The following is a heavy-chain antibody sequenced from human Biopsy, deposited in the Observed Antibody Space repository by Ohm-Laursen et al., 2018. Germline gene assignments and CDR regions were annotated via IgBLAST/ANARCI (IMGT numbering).Heavy chain of an antibody. J-gene: IGHJ2*01. V-gene: IGHV4-59*01. Sequence: SQTLSLTCTVSGVSISSYYWSWIRQPPGKGLLWIGYAYYTGRTDYNPSHQSRVTISVDTSKNHFSLRLRSVTPADTAIYYCARDRGYYSDRTVPGYFDLWGRGTLVTVSS. CDR2: AYYTGRT. CDR3: ARDRGYYSDRTVPGYFDL. CDR1: GVSISSYY. D-gene: IGHD3-22*01.